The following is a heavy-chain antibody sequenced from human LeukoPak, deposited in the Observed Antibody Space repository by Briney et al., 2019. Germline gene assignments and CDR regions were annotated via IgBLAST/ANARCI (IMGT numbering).Heavy chain of an antibody. D-gene: IGHD1-26*01. CDR2: IYYSGST. V-gene: IGHV4-59*01. J-gene: IGHJ4*02. CDR3: ARGIVGASPVFDY. Sequence: PETLSLTCTVSGGSISSYYWSWIRQPPGKGLEWIGYIYYSGSTNYNPSLKSRVTISVDTSKNQFSLKLSSVTAADTAVYYCARGIVGASPVFDYWGQGTLVTVSS. CDR1: GGSISSYY.